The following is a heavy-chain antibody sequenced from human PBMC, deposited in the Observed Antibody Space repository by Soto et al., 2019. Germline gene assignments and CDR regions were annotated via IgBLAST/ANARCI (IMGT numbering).Heavy chain of an antibody. D-gene: IGHD3-16*02. V-gene: IGHV3-30-3*01. CDR1: GFSFSNYA. CDR3: ATVRGYRQDFDAFDI. J-gene: IGHJ3*02. Sequence: QVQLVESGGGVVQPGRSLRLSCAASGFSFSNYAMHWVRQAPGKGLEWVAVISYDGSNKYYADSVKGRFTISRDNSKNTRYLKMNNLRTEDTAVYYCATVRGYRQDFDAFDIWGQGTMVTVSS. CDR2: ISYDGSNK.